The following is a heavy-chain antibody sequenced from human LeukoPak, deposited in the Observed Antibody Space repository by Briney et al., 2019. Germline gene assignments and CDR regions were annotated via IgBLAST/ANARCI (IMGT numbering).Heavy chain of an antibody. CDR1: GSTFSSYA. CDR2: IGGSGGIT. V-gene: IGHV3-23*01. CDR3: AKGGGEITVTTLMVFGMDV. Sequence: PGGSLRLSCAASGSTFSSYAMNWVRQAPGQGLEWVSVIGGSGGITSYADSVKGRFTISRDNSKNTLFLQMNSLRAEDTAVYYCAKGGGEITVTTLMVFGMDVWGQGTTVTVSS. D-gene: IGHD4-17*01. J-gene: IGHJ6*02.